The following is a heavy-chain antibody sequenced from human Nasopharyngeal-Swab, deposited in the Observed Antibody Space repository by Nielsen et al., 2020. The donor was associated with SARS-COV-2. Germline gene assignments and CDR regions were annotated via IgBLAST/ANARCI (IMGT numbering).Heavy chain of an antibody. J-gene: IGHJ4*02. D-gene: IGHD2-8*01. CDR1: GFTFSSYG. Sequence: GGSLRLSCAASGFTFSSYGMHWVRQAPGKGLEWVAVISCDGSNKYYADSVKGRFIISRDNSKNTLYLQMNSLRAEDTAVFYCAKDASVYGIPYYFDYWGQGTLVTVSS. CDR2: ISCDGSNK. V-gene: IGHV3-30*18. CDR3: AKDASVYGIPYYFDY.